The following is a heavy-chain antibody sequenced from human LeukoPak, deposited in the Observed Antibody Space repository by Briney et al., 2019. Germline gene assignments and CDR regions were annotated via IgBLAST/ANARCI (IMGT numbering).Heavy chain of an antibody. D-gene: IGHD6-13*01. Sequence: ASVKVSYKASGYTFTSYAMHWVRQAPGQRLEWMGWINAGNGNTKYSQKFQGRVTITRDTSASTAYMELSSLRSEGTAVYYCARELMGSSWYQDWGQGTLVTVSS. V-gene: IGHV1-3*01. CDR1: GYTFTSYA. CDR2: INAGNGNT. CDR3: ARELMGSSWYQD. J-gene: IGHJ4*02.